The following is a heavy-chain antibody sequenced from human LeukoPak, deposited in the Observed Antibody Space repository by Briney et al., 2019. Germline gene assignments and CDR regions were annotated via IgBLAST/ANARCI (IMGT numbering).Heavy chain of an antibody. Sequence: ASVKVSCKASGYTFTSYGITWVRQAPGQGLEWMGWISTYNGNTNYAQKFQGRVTMTRDTSISTAYMELSRLRSDDTAVYYCARVAAQGDDFWSGYYWNWFDPWGQGTLVTVSS. CDR1: GYTFTSYG. CDR3: ARVAAQGDDFWSGYYWNWFDP. J-gene: IGHJ5*02. D-gene: IGHD3-3*01. V-gene: IGHV1-18*01. CDR2: ISTYNGNT.